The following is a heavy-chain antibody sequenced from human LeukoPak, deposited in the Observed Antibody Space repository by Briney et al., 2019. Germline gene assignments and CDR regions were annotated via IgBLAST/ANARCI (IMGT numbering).Heavy chain of an antibody. Sequence: GGSLRLSCAASGFTFSSYGMHWVRQAPGKGLEWVAFIRYDGSNKYYADSVKGRFTISRDNSKNTLYLQMNSLRAEDTAVYYCANTDPAAARGVDYWGQGTLVTVSS. CDR1: GFTFSSYG. CDR3: ANTDPAAARGVDY. CDR2: IRYDGSNK. D-gene: IGHD6-13*01. J-gene: IGHJ4*02. V-gene: IGHV3-30*02.